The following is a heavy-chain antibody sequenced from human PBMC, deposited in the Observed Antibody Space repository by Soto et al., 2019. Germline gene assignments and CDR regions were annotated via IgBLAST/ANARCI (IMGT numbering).Heavy chain of an antibody. J-gene: IGHJ4*02. Sequence: ASVKVSCKASGYTFTGYYMHWVRQAPGQGLEWMGWINPNSGGTNYAQKFQGWVTMTRDTSISTAYMELSRLRSDDTAVYYCARVSDHSQAYFDYWGQGTLVTVSS. CDR3: ARVSDHSQAYFDY. CDR1: GYTFTGYY. V-gene: IGHV1-2*04. D-gene: IGHD2-21*01. CDR2: INPNSGGT.